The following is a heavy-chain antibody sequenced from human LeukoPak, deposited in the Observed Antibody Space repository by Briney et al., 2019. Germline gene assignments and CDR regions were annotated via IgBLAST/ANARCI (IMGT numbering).Heavy chain of an antibody. J-gene: IGHJ3*02. V-gene: IGHV5-51*01. D-gene: IGHD2-2*02. Sequence: GESLKISCKGSGYSFTSYWIGWVRQMPGEGLEWMGIIYPGDSDTRYSPSFQGQVTISADKSISTAYLQWSSLKASDTAMYYCARPGYCSSTSCYTIDAFDIWGQGTMVTVSS. CDR1: GYSFTSYW. CDR3: ARPGYCSSTSCYTIDAFDI. CDR2: IYPGDSDT.